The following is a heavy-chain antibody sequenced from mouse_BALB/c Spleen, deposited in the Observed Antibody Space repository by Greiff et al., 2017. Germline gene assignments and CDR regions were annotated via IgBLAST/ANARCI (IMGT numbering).Heavy chain of an antibody. Sequence: DVQLQESGPELVKPGASVKISCKASGYSFTGYFMNWVMQSHGKSLEWIGRINPYNGDTFYNQKFKGKATLTVDKSSSTAHMELRSLASEDSAVYYCARSYYDYDEDYYAMDYWGQGTSVTVSS. CDR3: ARSYYDYDEDYYAMDY. CDR1: GYSFTGYF. D-gene: IGHD2-4*01. J-gene: IGHJ4*01. CDR2: INPYNGDT. V-gene: IGHV1-20*02.